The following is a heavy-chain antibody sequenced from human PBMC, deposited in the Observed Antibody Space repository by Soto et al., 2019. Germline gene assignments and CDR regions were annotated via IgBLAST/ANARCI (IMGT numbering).Heavy chain of an antibody. CDR2: MNPNSGNT. Sequence: GASVKVSCKASGYTFTSYGISWVRQAPGQGLEWMGWMNPNSGNTGYAQKFQGRVTMTRNTSISTAYMELSSLRSEDTAVYYCARGAITIFGVVTYNWFDPWGQGTLVTVSS. J-gene: IGHJ5*02. V-gene: IGHV1-8*02. CDR3: ARGAITIFGVVTYNWFDP. D-gene: IGHD3-3*01. CDR1: GYTFTSYG.